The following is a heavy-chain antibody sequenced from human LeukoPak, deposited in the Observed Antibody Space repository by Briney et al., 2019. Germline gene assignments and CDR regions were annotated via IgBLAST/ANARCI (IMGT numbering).Heavy chain of an antibody. J-gene: IGHJ4*02. V-gene: IGHV5-51*01. CDR2: IYPGDSDT. Sequence: GESLKNSCKGSGYSFTSYWIGWVRQMPGKGLEWMGIIYPGDSDTRYSPSFQGQVTISADKSISTAYLQWSSLKASDTAMYYCARGYCSSTSCYTYFDYWGQGTLVTVSS. CDR1: GYSFTSYW. D-gene: IGHD2-2*02. CDR3: ARGYCSSTSCYTYFDY.